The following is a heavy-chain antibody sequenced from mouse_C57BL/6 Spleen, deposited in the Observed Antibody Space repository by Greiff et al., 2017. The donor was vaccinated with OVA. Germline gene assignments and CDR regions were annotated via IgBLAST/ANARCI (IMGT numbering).Heavy chain of an antibody. Sequence: VQRVESGAELVRPGASVTLSCKASGYTFTDYEMHWVKQTPVHGLEWIGAIDPETGGTAYNQKFKGKAILTADKSSSTAYMELRSLTSEDSAVYYCTRGSNYFDYWGQGTTLTVSS. V-gene: IGHV1-15*01. J-gene: IGHJ2*01. CDR1: GYTFTDYE. CDR3: TRGSNYFDY. CDR2: IDPETGGT. D-gene: IGHD5-1*01.